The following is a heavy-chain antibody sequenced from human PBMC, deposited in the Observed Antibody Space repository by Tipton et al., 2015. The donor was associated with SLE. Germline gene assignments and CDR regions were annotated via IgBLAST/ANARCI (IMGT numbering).Heavy chain of an antibody. D-gene: IGHD3-10*01. Sequence: LRLSCSVSGGSISSRSYYWGWIRQPPGKGLEWIGSIYYSGSTYYNPSLKSRVTISVDTSKNQFSLKLSSVTAADTTVYYCARYTGVQDAFDIWGQGTMVTVSS. J-gene: IGHJ3*02. CDR2: IYYSGST. CDR3: ARYTGVQDAFDI. V-gene: IGHV4-39*01. CDR1: GGSISSRSYY.